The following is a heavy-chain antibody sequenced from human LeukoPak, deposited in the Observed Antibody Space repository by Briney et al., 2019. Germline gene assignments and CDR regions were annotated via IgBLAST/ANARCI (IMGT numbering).Heavy chain of an antibody. V-gene: IGHV7-4-1*02. CDR3: AIHLSDSSGYFSY. J-gene: IGHJ4*02. Sequence: ASVKVSCKASGYSFTSNYIHWVRQAPGQGLEYMGWIDTNTGSPTFAQGFTGRYVFSLDTSVSTAYLQISSLKAEDTAVYYCAIHLSDSSGYFSYWGQGALVTVSS. D-gene: IGHD3-22*01. CDR1: GYSFTSNY. CDR2: IDTNTGSP.